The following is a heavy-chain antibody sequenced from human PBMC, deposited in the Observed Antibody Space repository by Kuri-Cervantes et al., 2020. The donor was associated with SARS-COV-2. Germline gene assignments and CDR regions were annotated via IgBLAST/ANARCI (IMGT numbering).Heavy chain of an antibody. Sequence: GGSLRLSCAASGFTFSSYGMYWVRQAPGKGLEWVAVISYDGSNKYYADSVKGRFTISRDNSKNTLYLQMNSLRAEDTAVYYCARGFRAGPGEYFDLWGRGTLVTVSS. V-gene: IGHV3-30*03. CDR2: ISYDGSNK. J-gene: IGHJ2*01. CDR3: ARGFRAGPGEYFDL. CDR1: GFTFSSYG. D-gene: IGHD3-10*01.